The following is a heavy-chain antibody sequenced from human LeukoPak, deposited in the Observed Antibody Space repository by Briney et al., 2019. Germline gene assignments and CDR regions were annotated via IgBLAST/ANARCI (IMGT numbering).Heavy chain of an antibody. CDR2: IYHSGTT. D-gene: IGHD6-19*01. Sequence: SETLSLTCTVSGGSISSYYWSWIRQPPGKGLEWIAYIYHSGTTYYNPSIKSRATISVDTSKNQYSLKLSSVTAADTAVYYCVRGRYSSGWFKDKNWFDPWGQGIPVTVSS. V-gene: IGHV4-59*12. CDR1: GGSISSYY. CDR3: VRGRYSSGWFKDKNWFDP. J-gene: IGHJ5*02.